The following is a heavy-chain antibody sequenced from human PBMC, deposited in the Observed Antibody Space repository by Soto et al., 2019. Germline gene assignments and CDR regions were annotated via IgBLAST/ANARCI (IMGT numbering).Heavy chain of an antibody. CDR1: VGSIAPPNFY. J-gene: IGHJ4*02. Sequence: QVQLQESGPGLVKPSQTLSPTCRDSVGSIAPPNFYWNWIRQHPGKVMEWLGYGYYNGTPYHTPSSMSRVSRSVDTPKNQFSLKLSSVSAADTAVYFCVREPRLLIWCGERQDWGRGTLVSVSS. V-gene: IGHV4-31*03. D-gene: IGHD3-10*01. CDR2: GYYNGTP. CDR3: VREPRLLIWCGERQD.